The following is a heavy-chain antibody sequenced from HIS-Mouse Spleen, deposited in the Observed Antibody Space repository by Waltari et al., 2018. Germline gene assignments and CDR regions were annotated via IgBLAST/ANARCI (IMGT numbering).Heavy chain of an antibody. CDR2: ISSSSSYI. Sequence: EVQLVESGGGLVKPGGSLRLSCAAFGFTFSSYSMNWVRHAPGKGLEWVASISSSSSYIYYADSVKGRFTISRDNAKNSLYLQMNSLRAEDTAVYYCASNSLRGIAARPGYFDYWGQGTLVTVSS. D-gene: IGHD6-6*01. CDR3: ASNSLRGIAARPGYFDY. CDR1: GFTFSSYS. V-gene: IGHV3-21*01. J-gene: IGHJ4*02.